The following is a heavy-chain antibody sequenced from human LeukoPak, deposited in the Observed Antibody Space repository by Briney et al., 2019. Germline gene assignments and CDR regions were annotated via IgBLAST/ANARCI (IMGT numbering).Heavy chain of an antibody. D-gene: IGHD3-10*01. CDR3: ARAGRTMIRGVIRHYHYYGMDV. CDR1: GGSFSGYY. Sequence: SETLSLTRAVYGGSFSGYYWSWIRQPPAKGLEWIGEINHSGSTNYNPSLKSRVTISVDTSKNQFSLKLSSVTAADTAVYYCARAGRTMIRGVIRHYHYYGMDVWGQGTTVTVSS. CDR2: INHSGST. J-gene: IGHJ6*02. V-gene: IGHV4-34*01.